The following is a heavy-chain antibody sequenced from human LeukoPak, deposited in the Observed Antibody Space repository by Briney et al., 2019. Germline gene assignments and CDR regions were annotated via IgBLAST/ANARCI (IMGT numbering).Heavy chain of an antibody. V-gene: IGHV1-69*04. Sequence: ASVKVSCKASGGTFSSYAISWVRQAPGQGLEWMGRIIPILGIANYAQKFQGRVTMTRNTSISTVYMELSSLRSEDTAVYYCANSIAYYYGMDVWGQGTTVTVSS. D-gene: IGHD2/OR15-2a*01. CDR1: GGTFSSYA. CDR3: ANSIAYYYGMDV. CDR2: IIPILGIA. J-gene: IGHJ6*02.